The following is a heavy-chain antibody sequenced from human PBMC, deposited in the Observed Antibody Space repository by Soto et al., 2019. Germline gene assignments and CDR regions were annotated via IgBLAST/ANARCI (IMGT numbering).Heavy chain of an antibody. V-gene: IGHV3-30-3*01. D-gene: IGHD3-3*01. Sequence: GGSLRLSCAASGFTFSSYAMHWVRQAPGKGLEWVAVISYDGSNKYYADSVKGRFTISRDNSKNTLYLQMNSLRAEDTAVYYCARIPLRFLEWLLSGAFDYWGQGTLVTVSS. J-gene: IGHJ4*02. CDR3: ARIPLRFLEWLLSGAFDY. CDR2: ISYDGSNK. CDR1: GFTFSSYA.